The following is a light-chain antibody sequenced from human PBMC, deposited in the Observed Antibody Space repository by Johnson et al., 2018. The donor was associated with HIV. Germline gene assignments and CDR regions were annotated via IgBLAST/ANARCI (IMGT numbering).Light chain of an antibody. Sequence: QSVLTQPPSVSAAPGQKVTISCSGSSSNIGNNYVSWYQQLPGTAHKLLIYDNNKRPSGIPDRFSGSKSGTSATLAITGLQTWDEADYYCETWASRLSSSYVFGTCTKFTVL. CDR3: ETWASRLSSSYV. J-gene: IGLJ1*01. V-gene: IGLV1-51*01. CDR2: DNN. CDR1: SSNIGNNY.